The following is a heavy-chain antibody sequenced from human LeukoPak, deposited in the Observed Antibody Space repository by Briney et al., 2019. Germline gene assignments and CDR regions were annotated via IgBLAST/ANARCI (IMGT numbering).Heavy chain of an antibody. CDR2: FYYSGST. V-gene: IGHV4-59*01. CDR3: ARLEATQYYFDY. J-gene: IGHJ4*02. CDR1: GGSISGYY. Sequence: KTSETLSLTCSVSGGSISGYYWSWIRQPPGKGLEWIGYFYYSGSTNYNPSLKSRATISVDTSKNQFSLKLSSVTAADTAVYYCARLEATQYYFDYWGQGTLVTVSS. D-gene: IGHD1-26*01.